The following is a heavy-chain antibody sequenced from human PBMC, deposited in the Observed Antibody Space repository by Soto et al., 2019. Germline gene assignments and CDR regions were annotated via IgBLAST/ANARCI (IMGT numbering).Heavy chain of an antibody. CDR1: GYIFTGYH. CDR2: INPNSGDT. Sequence: ASVKVSCKASGYIFTGYHIHWVRQAPGRGLEWMGWINPNSGDTEYAQNFQGRVTTTRDTSFNLVYMEMSGLMSDDTAVYYCARDARGTRGFDEMDIWGQGTTVTVSS. CDR3: ARDARGTRGFDEMDI. J-gene: IGHJ6*02. V-gene: IGHV1-2*02. D-gene: IGHD3-9*01.